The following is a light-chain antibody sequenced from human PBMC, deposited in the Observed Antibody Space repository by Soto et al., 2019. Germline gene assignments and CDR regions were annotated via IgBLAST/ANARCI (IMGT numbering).Light chain of an antibody. Sequence: EIVLTQSPGTLSLSPGERATLSCRASQTISGSYLAWYQQKPGQAPRLLIFGASNRATGIPDRFSGSGSGTDFTLTISRLEPEDFAVYYCQHSGSPPRTFGQGTKVEIK. V-gene: IGKV3-20*01. CDR3: QHSGSPPRT. CDR2: GAS. J-gene: IGKJ1*01. CDR1: QTISGSY.